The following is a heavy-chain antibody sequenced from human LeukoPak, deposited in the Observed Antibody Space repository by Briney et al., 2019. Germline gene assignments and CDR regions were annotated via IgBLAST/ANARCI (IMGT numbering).Heavy chain of an antibody. CDR2: ISYDGSNK. CDR3: ARDPDQYYDSSFVPGI. V-gene: IGHV3-30*03. J-gene: IGHJ4*02. Sequence: PGRSLRLSCAASRFTFSSYGMHWVRQAPGKGLEWVAVISYDGSNKYYADSVKGRFTISRNNSKNTLYLQMNSLRAEDTAVYYCARDPDQYYDSSFVPGIWGQGTLVTVSS. D-gene: IGHD3-22*01. CDR1: RFTFSSYG.